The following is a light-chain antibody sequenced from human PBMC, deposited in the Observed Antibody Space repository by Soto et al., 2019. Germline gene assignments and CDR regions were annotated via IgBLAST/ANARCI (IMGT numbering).Light chain of an antibody. CDR2: AAS. J-gene: IGKJ4*01. Sequence: IQMTQSPSSLSVSVGDRATITCRASQSVSSYLTWYQQKPGNDPKRLIYAASTLQGGGTSSLIGGGAGAEFFPTISSRLAEDVSTEYCRQLNSYPLTFGEGTKVDIK. CDR1: QSVSSY. CDR3: RQLNSYPLT. V-gene: IGKV1-9*01.